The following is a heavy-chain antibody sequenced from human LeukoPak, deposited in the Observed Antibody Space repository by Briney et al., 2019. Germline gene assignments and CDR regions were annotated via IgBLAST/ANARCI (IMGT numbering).Heavy chain of an antibody. D-gene: IGHD2-15*01. J-gene: IGHJ4*02. CDR2: INPSGGST. CDR1: GYTFTSYY. Sequence: ASVKVSCKASGYTFTSYYMHWVRQAPGQGLEWMGIINPSGGSTSYAQKFQGRVTMTRDMSTSTVYMELSSLRSEDTAVYYCASQSPLYCSGGSCYDYWGQGTLVTVS. V-gene: IGHV1-46*01. CDR3: ASQSPLYCSGGSCYDY.